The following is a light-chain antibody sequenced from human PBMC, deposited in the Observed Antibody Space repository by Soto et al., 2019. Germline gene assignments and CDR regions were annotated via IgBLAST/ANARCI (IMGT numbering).Light chain of an antibody. CDR1: RSNIGDNA. J-gene: IGLJ2*01. CDR3: AVWDDSLNGPV. CDR2: YDD. V-gene: IGLV1-36*01. Sequence: QSVLTQPPSVSEAPGQRVTISCSGSRSNIGDNAVNWYRQLPGKAPKLLIYYDDLLPSGVSDRFSGSKSGTSASLAISGLQSEDEADYYCAVWDDSLNGPVFGGGTKLTVL.